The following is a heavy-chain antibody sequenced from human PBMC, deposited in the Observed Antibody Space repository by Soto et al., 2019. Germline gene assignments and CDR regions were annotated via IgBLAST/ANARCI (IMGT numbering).Heavy chain of an antibody. CDR1: GGTFSTYS. J-gene: IGHJ4*02. V-gene: IGHV1-69*06. D-gene: IGHD5-18*01. CDR3: ASSSGYNYGAGTNYYFDY. Sequence: QVQLVQSGAEVKKPGSSVKVSCKTSGGTFSTYSIVWVRQAPGEGLEWMGGIIPIFGTANYAQKFQDRVTITADKSTNTAFMELSSLKSEETAMYYCASSSGYNYGAGTNYYFDYWGQGTLVTVSS. CDR2: IIPIFGTA.